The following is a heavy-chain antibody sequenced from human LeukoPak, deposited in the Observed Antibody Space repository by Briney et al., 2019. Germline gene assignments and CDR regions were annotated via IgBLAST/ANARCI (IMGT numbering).Heavy chain of an antibody. Sequence: PGGSLRLSCAASGFTFSSYGMYWVRQAPGKGLEWVAFIRYDGSNKYYADSVKGRFTISRDNSKNTLYLQMGSLRAEDMAVYYCARDGGYGDYEEDYYYYYMDVWGKGTTVTVSS. CDR2: IRYDGSNK. V-gene: IGHV3-30*02. J-gene: IGHJ6*03. CDR3: ARDGGYGDYEEDYYYYYMDV. CDR1: GFTFSSYG. D-gene: IGHD4-17*01.